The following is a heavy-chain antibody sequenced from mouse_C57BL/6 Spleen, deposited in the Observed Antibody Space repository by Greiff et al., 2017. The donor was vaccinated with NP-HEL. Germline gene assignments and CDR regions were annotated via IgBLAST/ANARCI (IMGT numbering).Heavy chain of an antibody. CDR1: GYAFSSSW. CDR3: AGSERTAQATYDY. J-gene: IGHJ2*01. D-gene: IGHD3-2*02. CDR2: IYPGDGDT. V-gene: IGHV1-82*01. Sequence: QVQLQQSGPELVKPGASVKISCKASGYAFSSSWMNWVKQRPGKGLEWIGRIYPGDGDTNYNGKFKGKATLTADKSSSPAYMQLSSLTSEDSAVYFCAGSERTAQATYDYWGQGTTLTVSS.